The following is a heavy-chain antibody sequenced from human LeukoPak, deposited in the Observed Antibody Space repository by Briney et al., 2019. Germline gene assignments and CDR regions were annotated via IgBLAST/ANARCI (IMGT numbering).Heavy chain of an antibody. CDR2: ITASSSTE. D-gene: IGHD2-15*01. CDR3: AKVVARDIVVVVAVTYYFDY. CDR1: GFTFSSSS. V-gene: IGHV3-48*01. J-gene: IGHJ4*02. Sequence: PGGSLRLSCAASGFTFSSSSMNWVRQAPGKGLEWVSYITASSSTEYYADSVKGRFTISRDNSKNTLYLQMNSLRAEDTAVYYCAKVVARDIVVVVAVTYYFDYWGQGTLVTVSS.